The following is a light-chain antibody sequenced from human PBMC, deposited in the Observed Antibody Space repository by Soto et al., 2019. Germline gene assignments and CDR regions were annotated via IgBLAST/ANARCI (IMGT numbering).Light chain of an antibody. Sequence: ELLLAQSPGTLSLYPGERATLAWKSSQSVSTNLAWYQQRPGQATRLLMFRTSSRANGFPARFSGSVSGTEFNLTISSLQSEDFGVYDCQQYNNWPRATFGGGTKVDIK. J-gene: IGKJ4*01. CDR2: RTS. CDR3: QQYNNWPRAT. V-gene: IGKV3-15*01. CDR1: QSVSTN.